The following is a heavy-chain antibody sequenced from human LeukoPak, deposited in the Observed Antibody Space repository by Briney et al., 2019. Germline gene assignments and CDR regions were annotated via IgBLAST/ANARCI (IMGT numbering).Heavy chain of an antibody. CDR2: IYTSGST. CDR3: ARAVLGGSGSYYNVPHMDV. CDR1: GGSISSYY. V-gene: IGHV4-4*07. D-gene: IGHD3-10*01. J-gene: IGHJ6*03. Sequence: SETLSLTCTVSGGSISSYYWSWIRQPAGKGLEWIGRIYTSGSTNYNPSLKSRVTMSVDTSKSQFSLKLSSVTAADTAVYYCARAVLGGSGSYYNVPHMDVWGKGTTVTISS.